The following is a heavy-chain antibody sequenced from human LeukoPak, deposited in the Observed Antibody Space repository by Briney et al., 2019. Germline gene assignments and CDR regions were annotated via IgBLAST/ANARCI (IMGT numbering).Heavy chain of an antibody. CDR2: IYTSGST. D-gene: IGHD6-19*01. CDR1: GGSISSYY. CDR3: ARVYFEGYSSGWYLIWAFDI. V-gene: IGHV4-4*07. Sequence: PSETLSLTCTVSGGSISSYYWSWIRQPAGKGLEWIGRIYTSGSTNYNPSLKSRVTMSVGTSKNQFSLKLSSVTAADTAVYYCARVYFEGYSSGWYLIWAFDIWGQGTMVTVSS. J-gene: IGHJ3*02.